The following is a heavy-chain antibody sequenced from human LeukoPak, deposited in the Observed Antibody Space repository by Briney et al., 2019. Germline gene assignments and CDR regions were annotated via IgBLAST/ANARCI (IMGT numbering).Heavy chain of an antibody. D-gene: IGHD3-22*01. Sequence: GGSLRLSCAASGFTFSSYAMHWVRQAPGKGLGWVAFIRYDGSNKYYADSVKGRFTISRDNSKNTLYLQMNSLRAEDTAVYYCARAQGWDDSSGYYYYYYYMDVWGKGTTVTISS. J-gene: IGHJ6*03. CDR1: GFTFSSYA. CDR2: IRYDGSNK. V-gene: IGHV3-30*02. CDR3: ARAQGWDDSSGYYYYYYYMDV.